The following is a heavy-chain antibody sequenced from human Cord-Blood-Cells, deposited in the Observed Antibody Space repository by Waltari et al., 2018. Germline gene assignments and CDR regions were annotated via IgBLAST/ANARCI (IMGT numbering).Heavy chain of an antibody. J-gene: IGHJ3*02. V-gene: IGHV3-30*18. CDR3: AKGGYSSSWYAFDI. Sequence: QVQLVESGGGVVQPGRSLRLSCAASGFTFSSYGMHWVRQAPGKGLEWVAVISYDGSNKYYADSVKGRFTISRDNSKNTLYLQMNSLRAEDTAVYYCAKGGYSSSWYAFDIWGQGTMVTVSS. D-gene: IGHD6-13*01. CDR2: ISYDGSNK. CDR1: GFTFSSYG.